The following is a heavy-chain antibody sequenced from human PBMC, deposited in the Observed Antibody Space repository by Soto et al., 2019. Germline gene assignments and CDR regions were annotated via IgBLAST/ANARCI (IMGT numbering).Heavy chain of an antibody. CDR3: AKDRVIQLLPIRPDP. CDR1: GFSFSKYG. CDR2: VSSDGNNK. D-gene: IGHD1-1*01. Sequence: GGSLRLSCVASGFSFSKYGMHWVRQAPGKGLEWVAFVSSDGNNKYYADSVKGRFTISRDNSRNTVYLQVDSLRIDDTALYYCAKDRVIQLLPIRPDPWGQGTLVTVSS. J-gene: IGHJ5*02. V-gene: IGHV3-30*18.